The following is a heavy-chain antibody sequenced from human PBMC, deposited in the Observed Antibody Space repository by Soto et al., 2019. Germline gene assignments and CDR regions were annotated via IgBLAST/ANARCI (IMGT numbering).Heavy chain of an antibody. CDR3: ARHSRGYSGYPVQAFDY. CDR1: GGSISSYY. CDR2: IYYSGST. V-gene: IGHV4-59*08. Sequence: QVQLQESGPGLVKPSESLSLTCTVSGGSISSYYWSWIRQPPGKGLEWIGYIYYSGSTNYNPSLKSRVTISVDTSKNQFSLKLSSVTAADTAVYYCARHSRGYSGYPVQAFDYWGQGTLVTVSS. D-gene: IGHD5-12*01. J-gene: IGHJ4*02.